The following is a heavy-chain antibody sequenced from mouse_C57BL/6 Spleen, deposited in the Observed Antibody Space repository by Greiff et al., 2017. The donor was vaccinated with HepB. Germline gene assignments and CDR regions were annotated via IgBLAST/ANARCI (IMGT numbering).Heavy chain of an antibody. D-gene: IGHD2-5*01. CDR1: GYTFTSYW. V-gene: IGHV1-55*01. CDR2: IYPGSGST. Sequence: VQLQQSGAELVKPGASVKMSCKASGYTFTSYWITWVKQRPGQGLEWIGDIYPGSGSTNYNEKFKSKATLTVDTSSSTAYMQLSSLTSEDSAVYDCGGYYSNPYAMDYWGQGTSVTVSS. CDR3: GGYYSNPYAMDY. J-gene: IGHJ4*01.